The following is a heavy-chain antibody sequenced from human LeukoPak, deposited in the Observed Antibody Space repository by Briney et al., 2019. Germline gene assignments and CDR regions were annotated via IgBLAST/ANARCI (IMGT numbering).Heavy chain of an antibody. CDR1: GFTFSSYW. J-gene: IGHJ4*02. Sequence: GGSLRLSCAASGFTFSSYWMSWVRQAPGKGLEWVANIKQDGSEKYYVDSVKGRFTISRDNAKNSLYLQMNSLRAEDTAVYYCARDPPHYDSSGLPIFYFDYWGQGTLVTVSS. V-gene: IGHV3-7*01. CDR3: ARDPPHYDSSGLPIFYFDY. CDR2: IKQDGSEK. D-gene: IGHD3-22*01.